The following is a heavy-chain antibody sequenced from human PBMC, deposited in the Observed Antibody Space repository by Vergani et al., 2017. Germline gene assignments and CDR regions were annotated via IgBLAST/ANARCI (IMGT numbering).Heavy chain of an antibody. V-gene: IGHV3-30*18. J-gene: IGHJ5*02. CDR1: GFTFSSYA. Sequence: QVQLVESGGGVVQPGRSLRLSCAASGFTFSSYAMHWVRQAPGKGLEWVAVISYDGSNKYYADSVKGRFTISRDNSKNTLYLQMNSLRAEDTAVYYCAKELTTVTTTENWFDPWGQGTLVTVSS. D-gene: IGHD4-17*01. CDR3: AKELTTVTTTENWFDP. CDR2: ISYDGSNK.